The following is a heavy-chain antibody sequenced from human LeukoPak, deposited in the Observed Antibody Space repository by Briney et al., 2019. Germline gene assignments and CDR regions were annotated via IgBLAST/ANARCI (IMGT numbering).Heavy chain of an antibody. CDR2: IYHSGST. J-gene: IGHJ4*02. CDR3: ARDRGTAAGAFDY. CDR1: GGSISSGGYS. Sequence: PSETLSLTCAVSGGSISSGGYSWSWIRQPPGKGLEWIGYIYHSGSTYYNPSLKSRVTISVDTSKNQFSLKLTSVTAADTAVYYCARDRGTAAGAFDYWGQGTLVTVSS. D-gene: IGHD6-13*01. V-gene: IGHV4-30-2*01.